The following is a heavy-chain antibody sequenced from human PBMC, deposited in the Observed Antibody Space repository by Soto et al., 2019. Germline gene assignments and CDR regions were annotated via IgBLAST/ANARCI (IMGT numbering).Heavy chain of an antibody. D-gene: IGHD2-15*01. J-gene: IGHJ4*02. CDR2: ISSSTTYT. V-gene: IGHV3-11*06. Sequence: QVQLVESGGGLVKPGGSLRLSCAASGFTFSDYSMSWIRQAPGKGLEWVSYISSSTTYTNYADSVKGRFTVSRDNAKKSLYLHMNSLSAEDTAVYSCASSVQDRPVDYWGQGTLVTVSS. CDR1: GFTFSDYS. CDR3: ASSVQDRPVDY.